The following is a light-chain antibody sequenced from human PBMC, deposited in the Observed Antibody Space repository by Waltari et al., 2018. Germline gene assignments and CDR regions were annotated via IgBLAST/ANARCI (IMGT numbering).Light chain of an antibody. CDR1: GSNIGAGYD. CDR2: GQN. V-gene: IGLV1-40*01. J-gene: IGLJ3*02. Sequence: QSVLTQPPSVSAAPGQRVTISCTGSGSNIGAGYDLHWYQQLPRAAPKLLIYGQNSGPVGVPDRFFGSTLGTSASLAITGRQAEDEADYYCQSYDTSLSVVFGGGTKLTVL. CDR3: QSYDTSLSVV.